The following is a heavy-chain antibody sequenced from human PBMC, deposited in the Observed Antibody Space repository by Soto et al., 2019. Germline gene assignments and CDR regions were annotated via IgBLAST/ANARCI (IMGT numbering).Heavy chain of an antibody. V-gene: IGHV3-30-3*01. CDR3: ARDVRGSHFDY. CDR2: ISYDGSNK. D-gene: IGHD3-10*02. Sequence: QVQLVESGGGVVQSGRSLRLSCAASGFTFSSYAMHWVRQAPGKGLEWVAVISYDGSNKYYTDSVKGRFTISRDNSKNTLYLQMNSLRTEDTAVYYCARDVRGSHFDYWGQGTPVTVSS. CDR1: GFTFSSYA. J-gene: IGHJ4*02.